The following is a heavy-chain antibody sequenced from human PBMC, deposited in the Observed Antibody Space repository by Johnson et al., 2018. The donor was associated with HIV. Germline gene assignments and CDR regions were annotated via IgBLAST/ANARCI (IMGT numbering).Heavy chain of an antibody. CDR3: ARVAALYDAFDI. V-gene: IGHV3-30*07. D-gene: IGHD2-15*01. J-gene: IGHJ3*02. Sequence: GRFIISRDNSKNTLYLQMNSLRAEDTAVYYCARVAALYDAFDIWGQGTMVTVSS.